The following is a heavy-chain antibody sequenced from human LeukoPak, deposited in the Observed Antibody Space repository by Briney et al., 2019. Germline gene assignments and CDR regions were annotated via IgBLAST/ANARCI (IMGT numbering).Heavy chain of an antibody. V-gene: IGHV1-46*04. J-gene: IGHJ4*02. CDR1: GYTFTRYY. CDR2: INPISGAT. D-gene: IGHD3-16*02. Sequence: ASVKVSCKTSGYTFTRYYMQWVRQAPGHGLEWMGIINPISGATDYAQKLQGRVTMTRDTSTSTVYMELSSLRSEDTAMYYCARLPYRDGVAQDYWGRGTLVTVSP. CDR3: ARLPYRDGVAQDY.